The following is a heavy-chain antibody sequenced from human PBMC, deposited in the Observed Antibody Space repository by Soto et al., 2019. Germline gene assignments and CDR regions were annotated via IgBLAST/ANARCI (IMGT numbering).Heavy chain of an antibody. J-gene: IGHJ6*02. CDR3: GRGQLCLHYYYYGMDV. CDR1: GFTFSSYA. D-gene: IGHD5-18*01. Sequence: QVQLVESGGGVVQPGRSLRLSCAASGFTFSSYAMHWVRQAPGKGLEWVAVISYDGSNKYYADSVKGRFTISRDNSKNPVYLKMNSLRAEDTAVYYCGRGQLCLHYYYYGMDVGGQGPTFTFPS. CDR2: ISYDGSNK. V-gene: IGHV3-30-3*01.